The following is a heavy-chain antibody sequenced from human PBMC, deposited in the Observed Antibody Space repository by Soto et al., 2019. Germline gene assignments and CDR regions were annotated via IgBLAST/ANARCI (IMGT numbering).Heavy chain of an antibody. J-gene: IGHJ3*02. CDR2: ISYDGSNK. D-gene: IGHD1-26*01. CDR1: GFTFSSYA. V-gene: IGHV3-30-3*01. CDR3: ARDEEIVGATHAFDI. Sequence: PGGSLRLSCASSGFTFSSYAMHWVRQAPGKGLEWVAVISYDGSNKYYADSVKGRFTISRDNSKNTLYLQMNSLRAEDTAVYYCARDEEIVGATHAFDIWGQGTMVTVSS.